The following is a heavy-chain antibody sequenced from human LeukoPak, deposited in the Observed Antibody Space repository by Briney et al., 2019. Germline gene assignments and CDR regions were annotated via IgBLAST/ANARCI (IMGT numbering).Heavy chain of an antibody. V-gene: IGHV4-39*01. CDR2: IYYGGST. Sequence: SETLSLTCTVSGGSISSSYYWGWIRQPPGKGLDWIGSIYYGGSTYYNPSLRSRVTTSVDTSKNQFSLKLTSVTAADTAVYYCARHGNHYYGSGGFDYWGQRTLVTVSS. J-gene: IGHJ4*02. CDR3: ARHGNHYYGSGGFDY. D-gene: IGHD3-10*01. CDR1: GGSISSSYY.